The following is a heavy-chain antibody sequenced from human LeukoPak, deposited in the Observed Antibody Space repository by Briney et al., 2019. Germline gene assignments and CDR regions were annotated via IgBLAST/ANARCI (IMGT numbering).Heavy chain of an antibody. D-gene: IGHD3-22*01. J-gene: IGHJ4*02. CDR3: ARDSYYDSSGHH. CDR2: ISYDESNE. V-gene: IGHV3-30-3*01. CDR1: GFTFSSYA. Sequence: GRSLRLSCAASGFTFSSYAMHWVRQAPGKGLEWVALISYDESNENYADSVKGRFTISRDNSKNTLYLQMNSLRAEDTAVYYCARDSYYDSSGHHWGQGTLVTVSS.